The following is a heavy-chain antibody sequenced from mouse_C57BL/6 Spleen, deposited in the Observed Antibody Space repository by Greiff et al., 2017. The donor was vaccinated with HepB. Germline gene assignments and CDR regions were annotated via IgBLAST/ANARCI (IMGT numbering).Heavy chain of an antibody. Sequence: VKLVESGAELVKPGASVKISCKASGYAFSSYWMNWVKQRPGKGLEWIGQIYPGDGDTNYNGKFKGKATLTADKSSSTAYMQLSSLTSEDSAVYFCASHGGTGYYFDYWGQGTTLTVSS. V-gene: IGHV1-80*01. CDR2: IYPGDGDT. D-gene: IGHD4-1*01. J-gene: IGHJ2*01. CDR1: GYAFSSYW. CDR3: ASHGGTGYYFDY.